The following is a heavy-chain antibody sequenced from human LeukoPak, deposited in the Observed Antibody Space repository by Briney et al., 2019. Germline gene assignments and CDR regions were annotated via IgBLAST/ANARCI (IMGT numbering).Heavy chain of an antibody. CDR2: VNPNSGGT. Sequence: ASVKVSCKASGYTFTSYGISWVRQAPGQGLEWMGWVNPNSGGTKYAQKFEGRVTITRDTSISTAYMELRRLTSDDTAVYYCARERFDGFDYWGREPWSPSPQ. J-gene: IGHJ4*02. CDR3: ARERFDGFDY. CDR1: GYTFTSYG. V-gene: IGHV1-2*02. D-gene: IGHD3-9*01.